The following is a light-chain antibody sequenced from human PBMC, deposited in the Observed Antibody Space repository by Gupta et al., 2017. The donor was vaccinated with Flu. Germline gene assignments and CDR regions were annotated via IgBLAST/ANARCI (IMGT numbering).Light chain of an antibody. CDR1: QGIKKY. CDR3: RQDGNLPYT. Sequence: PSCLSASVGYRVTITCQASQGIKKYLNWFRQKPGKAPKLLICDASKWKTGVPSMFSGSGYGTDFTFTISSLQPEDFATYYCRQDGNLPYTFGQGTKVEIK. V-gene: IGKV1-33*01. J-gene: IGKJ2*01. CDR2: DAS.